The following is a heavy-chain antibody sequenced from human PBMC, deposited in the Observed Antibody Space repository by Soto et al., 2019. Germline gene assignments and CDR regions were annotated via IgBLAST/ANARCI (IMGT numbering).Heavy chain of an antibody. D-gene: IGHD3-22*01. CDR1: GFTFSSYA. J-gene: IGHJ4*02. V-gene: IGHV3-23*01. CDR2: ISGSGGST. CDR3: AKGAPYYYDSSGYSDH. Sequence: GGSLRLSCAAAGFTFSSYAMSWVRQAPGKGLEWVSAISGSGGSTYYADSVKGRFAISRDNSKNTLYLQMNSLRAEDTAVYYCAKGAPYYYDSSGYSDHWGQGTLVTVSS.